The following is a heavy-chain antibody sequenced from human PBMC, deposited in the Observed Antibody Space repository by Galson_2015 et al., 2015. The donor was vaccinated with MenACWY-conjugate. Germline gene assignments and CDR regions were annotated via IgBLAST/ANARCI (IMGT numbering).Heavy chain of an antibody. CDR3: ARLLSSGWYTSYFDY. Sequence: QSGAEVKKPGESLKISCKGSGYSRTNYWIAWVRQMPGKGLEWMGIIYFGDSDTRYSPSFEGQVTISADKSINTAYLQWNSLKASDTAMYYCARLLSSGWYTSYFDYWGQGTLVTVSS. J-gene: IGHJ4*01. V-gene: IGHV5-51*03. CDR1: GYSRTNYW. CDR2: IYFGDSDT. D-gene: IGHD6-19*01.